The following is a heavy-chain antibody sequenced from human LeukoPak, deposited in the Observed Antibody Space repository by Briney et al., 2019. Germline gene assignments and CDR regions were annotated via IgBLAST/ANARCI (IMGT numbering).Heavy chain of an antibody. CDR1: GGSISSGGYY. CDR3: ARGPRVDYFDY. J-gene: IGHJ4*02. Sequence: SQTLSLTCTVSGGSISSGGYYWSWIRQPPGKGLEWIGEINHSGSTNYNPSLKSRVTISVDTSKNQFSLRVSSVTAADTAVYYCARGPRVDYFDYWGQGTLVTVSS. V-gene: IGHV4-61*08. CDR2: INHSGST. D-gene: IGHD2-15*01.